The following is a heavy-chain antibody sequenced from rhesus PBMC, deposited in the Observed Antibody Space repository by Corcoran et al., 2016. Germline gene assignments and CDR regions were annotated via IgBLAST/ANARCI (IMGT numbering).Heavy chain of an antibody. D-gene: IGHD6-13*01. V-gene: IGHV4S9*01. CDR1: GGHISDNFY. Sequence: QVQLQESGPGLVKPSETLSLTCAVSGGHISDNFYWNWLRKPPGKGLEWMGKSYGGSGNTYYNPSLKSRVSISKDTSKNQFSLKVSSVTAADTAVFYCARVGISAGHQGDLWGQGLLVTVSA. CDR3: ARVGISAGHQGDL. CDR2: SYGGSGNT. J-gene: IGHJ4*01.